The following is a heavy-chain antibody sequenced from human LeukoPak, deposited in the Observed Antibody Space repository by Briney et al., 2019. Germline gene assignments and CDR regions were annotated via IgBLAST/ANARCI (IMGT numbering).Heavy chain of an antibody. CDR2: INPNSGVT. V-gene: IGHV1-2*02. Sequence: ASVKVSCKASGYTFTGYYIHWVRQAPGQGLEWVGYINPNSGVTNSAQKFQGRVTLTRDTSITTAYMELSRLTSDDTAVYYCARDRPNIWFDPWGQGTLVTVAS. J-gene: IGHJ5*02. CDR3: ARDRPNIWFDP. CDR1: GYTFTGYY.